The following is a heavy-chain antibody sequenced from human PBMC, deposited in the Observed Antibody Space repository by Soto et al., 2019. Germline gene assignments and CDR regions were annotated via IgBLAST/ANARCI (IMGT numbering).Heavy chain of an antibody. Sequence: SETLSLTCTVSGGSISSYYWSWIRQSAGKGLEWIGRVYSSGSTFYNPSLKSRLTMSVDTPKNQFSLKLSSVTAADTAVYSCARDKGGSRIDYWGLGTLVTVSS. D-gene: IGHD2-15*01. J-gene: IGHJ4*02. CDR1: GGSISSYY. V-gene: IGHV4-4*07. CDR3: ARDKGGSRIDY. CDR2: VYSSGST.